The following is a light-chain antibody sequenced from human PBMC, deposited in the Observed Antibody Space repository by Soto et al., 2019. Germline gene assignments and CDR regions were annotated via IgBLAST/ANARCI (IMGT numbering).Light chain of an antibody. CDR3: QQRSNWPPIT. J-gene: IGKJ5*01. Sequence: EIVLTQSPATLSLSPGERATLSCRASQSVSSYLAWYQQNPGQAPRLLIYDASNRATGIPARFSGSGSGTDFTLTISSLEPKDFAVYYYQQRSNWPPITFGQGTRLEI. CDR1: QSVSSY. CDR2: DAS. V-gene: IGKV3-11*01.